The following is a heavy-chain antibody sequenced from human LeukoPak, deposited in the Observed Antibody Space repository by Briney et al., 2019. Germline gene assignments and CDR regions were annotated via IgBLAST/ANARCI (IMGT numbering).Heavy chain of an antibody. V-gene: IGHV1-18*01. D-gene: IGHD6-6*01. CDR3: ARYSSSPESIDY. CDR1: GYTFTSYG. CDR2: ISAYNGNT. Sequence: GASXKVSCKASGYTFTSYGISWVRQAPGQGLEWMGWISAYNGNTNYAQKLQGRVTITTDTSTSKAYMELRSLRSDDTAVYYCARYSSSPESIDYWGQGTLVTVSS. J-gene: IGHJ4*02.